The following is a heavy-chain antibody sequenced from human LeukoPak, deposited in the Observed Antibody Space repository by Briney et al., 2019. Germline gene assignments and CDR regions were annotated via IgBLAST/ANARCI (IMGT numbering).Heavy chain of an antibody. CDR2: IKANSGGT. D-gene: IGHD1-1*01. V-gene: IGHV1-2*02. CDR1: GYTFTAYY. CDR3: ARVDGSAATGGD. Sequence: GASVKVSCKASGYTFTAYYIHWVRQAPGQGLEWMGLIKANSGGTIYAQMFQGRVTMTRDTSISTAYMELSRLTSDDTAVYCCARVDGSAATGGDWGQGTLVTVSS. J-gene: IGHJ4*02.